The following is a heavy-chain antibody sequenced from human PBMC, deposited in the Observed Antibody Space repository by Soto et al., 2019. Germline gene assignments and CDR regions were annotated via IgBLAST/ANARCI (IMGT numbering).Heavy chain of an antibody. D-gene: IGHD3-22*01. CDR1: GFTFSHYS. J-gene: IGHJ3*01. CDR2: ISYDGTKK. Sequence: QVQLVESGGGVVQPGRSLRLSCAASGFTFSHYSMHWVRQAPGKGLEWVTLISYDGTKKYYADSVKGRFTISRDNSKKKLFLQMDSLRAEDTAGYYCVKVRDYYDREVWGQGTMVTVSS. V-gene: IGHV3-30-3*01. CDR3: VKVRDYYDREV.